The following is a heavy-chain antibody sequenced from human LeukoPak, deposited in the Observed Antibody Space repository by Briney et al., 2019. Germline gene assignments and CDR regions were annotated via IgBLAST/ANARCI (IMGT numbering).Heavy chain of an antibody. CDR2: IYYSGST. V-gene: IGHV4-59*08. Sequence: SETLSLTCTFSGGSISSYYWSWIRQPPGKGLEWIGYIYYSGSTNYNPSLKSRVTISVDTSKNQFSLKLSSVTAADTAVYYCARQGEVTTEGYYYYYMDVWGKGTTVTVSS. CDR1: GGSISSYY. J-gene: IGHJ6*03. D-gene: IGHD4-11*01. CDR3: ARQGEVTTEGYYYYYMDV.